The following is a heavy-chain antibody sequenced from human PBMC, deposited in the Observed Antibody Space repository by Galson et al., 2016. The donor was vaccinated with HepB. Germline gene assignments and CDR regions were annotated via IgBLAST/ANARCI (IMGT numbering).Heavy chain of an antibody. V-gene: IGHV3-33*06. CDR2: IWYDGNNK. D-gene: IGHD5-24*01. J-gene: IGHJ6*02. CDR3: VKDLGGAGWLQSGRITYYGMDV. CDR1: GFTFRNYG. Sequence: SLRLSCAASGFTFRNYGTHWVRQAPGKGLEWVAAIWYDGNNKYYADSVKGRFTISRDNSKNTLYLQMNSLRVEDTAVYFCVKDLGGAGWLQSGRITYYGMDVWGQGTTVTFSS.